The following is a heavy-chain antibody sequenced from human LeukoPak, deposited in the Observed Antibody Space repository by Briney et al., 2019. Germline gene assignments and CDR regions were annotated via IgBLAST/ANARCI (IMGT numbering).Heavy chain of an antibody. Sequence: GGSLRLSCAASGFTFSKSWIHWVRQAPGKGLVWVSQINHGGSSRNYADSVKGRFTISRDNAKNTLSLQMNSLRAEDTAVYYCARDYQYGLDVWGQGTTVTVSS. CDR3: ARDYQYGLDV. CDR1: GFTFSKSW. CDR2: INHGGSSR. J-gene: IGHJ6*02. V-gene: IGHV3-74*01.